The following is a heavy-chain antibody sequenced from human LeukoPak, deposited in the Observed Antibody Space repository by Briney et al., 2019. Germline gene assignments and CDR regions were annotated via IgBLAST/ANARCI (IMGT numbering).Heavy chain of an antibody. CDR3: AREFGSGWYANYYMDV. CDR2: INQSGST. D-gene: IGHD6-19*01. Sequence: PSETLSLTCAVYAGSFSGYYWSWIRQPPGKGLEWIGEINQSGSTSYNPSLKSRVTISVDTSKNQFFLKLGSVTAADTAVYYCAREFGSGWYANYYMDVWGKGTTVTVSS. J-gene: IGHJ6*03. V-gene: IGHV4-34*01. CDR1: AGSFSGYY.